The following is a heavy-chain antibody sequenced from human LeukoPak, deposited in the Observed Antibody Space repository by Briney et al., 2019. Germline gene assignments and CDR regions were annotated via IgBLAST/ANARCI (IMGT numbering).Heavy chain of an antibody. CDR3: AKDQATVTTLFYFDY. J-gene: IGHJ4*02. CDR2: ISYDGSNK. Sequence: GRSLRLSCAASGFTFSSYGTHWVRQAPGKGLEWVAVISYDGSNKYYADSVKGRFTISRDNSKNTLYLQMNSLRAEDTAVYYCAKDQATVTTLFYFDYWGQGTLVTVSS. V-gene: IGHV3-30*18. D-gene: IGHD4-17*01. CDR1: GFTFSSYG.